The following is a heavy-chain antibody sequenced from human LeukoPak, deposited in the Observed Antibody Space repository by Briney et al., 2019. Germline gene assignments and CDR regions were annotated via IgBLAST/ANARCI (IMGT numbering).Heavy chain of an antibody. CDR3: ACSLGSSSWLF. J-gene: IGHJ4*02. Sequence: SETLSLTCTVSGGSISSYYWSWIRQPPGEGLEWIGYIYYSGSTNYNPSLKSRVTISVDTSKNQFSLKLSSVTAADTAVYYCACSLGSSSWLFWGQGTLVTVSS. D-gene: IGHD6-13*01. V-gene: IGHV4-59*08. CDR1: GGSISSYY. CDR2: IYYSGST.